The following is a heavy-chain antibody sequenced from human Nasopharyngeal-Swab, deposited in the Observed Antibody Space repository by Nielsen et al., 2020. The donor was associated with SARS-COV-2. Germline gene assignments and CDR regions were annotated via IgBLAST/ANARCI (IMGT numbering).Heavy chain of an antibody. V-gene: IGHV4-59*12. CDR3: ARVVSSSRGDYYYGMDV. J-gene: IGHJ6*02. Sequence: WIRQPPGKGLEWIGYIYYSGSTNYNPSLKSRVTISVDTFKNQFSLKLSSVTAADTAVYYCARVVSSSRGDYYYGMDVWGQGTTVTVSS. CDR2: IYYSGST. D-gene: IGHD6-13*01.